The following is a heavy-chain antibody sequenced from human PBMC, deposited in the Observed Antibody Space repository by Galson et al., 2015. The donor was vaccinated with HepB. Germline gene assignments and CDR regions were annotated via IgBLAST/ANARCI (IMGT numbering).Heavy chain of an antibody. CDR1: EYTFTSYV. Sequence: SVKVSCKASEYTFTSYVIHWVRQAPGQRPEWMGWIDAGTGNTKYSEKFQGRVTITRDTSATTAYMELSSLRSEDTALYYCARGIGAAAAGTMTMAYWGQGTLVTVSS. V-gene: IGHV1-3*01. CDR2: IDAGTGNT. CDR3: ARGIGAAAAGTMTMAY. J-gene: IGHJ4*02. D-gene: IGHD6-25*01.